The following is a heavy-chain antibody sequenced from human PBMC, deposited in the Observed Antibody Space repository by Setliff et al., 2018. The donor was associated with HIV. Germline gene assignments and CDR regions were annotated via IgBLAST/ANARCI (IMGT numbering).Heavy chain of an antibody. J-gene: IGHJ6*02. Sequence: GGSLRLSCAASGFTFDDYAMHWVRQAPGKGLEWVSGISWNSGSIGYADSVKGRFTISRDNAKNSLYLQMNSLRAEDTALYYCAKGRGNYGMDVWGQGTTVTVS. D-gene: IGHD3-10*01. CDR3: AKGRGNYGMDV. CDR1: GFTFDDYA. CDR2: ISWNSGSI. V-gene: IGHV3-9*01.